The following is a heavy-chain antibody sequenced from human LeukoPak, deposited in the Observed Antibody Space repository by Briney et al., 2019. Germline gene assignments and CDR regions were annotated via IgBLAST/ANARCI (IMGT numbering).Heavy chain of an antibody. V-gene: IGHV4-34*01. Sequence: PSETLSLTCAVYGGSFSGYYWSWIRQPPGKGLEWIGEINHSGSTNHNPSLKSRVTISVDTSKNQFSLKLNSVSAADTAVYYCARSSSTNEAGHYYGMDVWGQGTTVTVSS. CDR2: INHSGST. CDR3: ARSSSTNEAGHYYGMDV. J-gene: IGHJ6*02. CDR1: GGSFSGYY. D-gene: IGHD6-13*01.